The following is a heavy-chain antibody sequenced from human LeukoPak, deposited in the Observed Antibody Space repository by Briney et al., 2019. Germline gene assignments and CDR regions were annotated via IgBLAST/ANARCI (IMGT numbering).Heavy chain of an antibody. V-gene: IGHV3-30*18. CDR2: ISYDGSNK. CDR1: GFTFSSYG. Sequence: GRSLRLSCAASGFTFSSYGMHWVRQAPGKGLEWVAVISYDGSNKYYAGSVKGRFTISRDNSKNTLYLQMNSLRAEDTAVYYCAKGPSSSWYYFDYWGQGTLVTVSS. D-gene: IGHD6-13*01. J-gene: IGHJ4*02. CDR3: AKGPSSSWYYFDY.